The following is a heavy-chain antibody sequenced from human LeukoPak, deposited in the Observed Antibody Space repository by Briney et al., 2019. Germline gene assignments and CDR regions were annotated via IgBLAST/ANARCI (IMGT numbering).Heavy chain of an antibody. J-gene: IGHJ4*02. Sequence: ASVKVSCKASGYAFAFYHIHWVRQAPGQGLEWMGIINPSGGGTTYTQQLQGRVTMTRDMSTSTVYMELSSLISEDTALYYCARDAANGGFSYGLDYWGQGTLVTVSS. CDR2: INPSGGGT. CDR3: ARDAANGGFSYGLDY. V-gene: IGHV1-46*04. CDR1: GYAFAFYH. D-gene: IGHD5-18*01.